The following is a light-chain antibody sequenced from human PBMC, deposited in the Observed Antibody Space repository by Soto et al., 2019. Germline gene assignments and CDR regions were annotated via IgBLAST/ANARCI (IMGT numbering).Light chain of an antibody. J-gene: IGLJ1*01. CDR1: SSDIGDDNY. V-gene: IGLV2-14*01. CDR3: SSYTSSSTLVV. CDR2: DVS. Sequence: QSALTQPASVSGSPGQSITISCTGTSSDIGDDNYVSWYQQHPGTAPKLLIYDVSNRPSGVSNRFSGCKSGSTASLTISGLQADDEADYYCSSYTSSSTLVVFGTGTKVTVL.